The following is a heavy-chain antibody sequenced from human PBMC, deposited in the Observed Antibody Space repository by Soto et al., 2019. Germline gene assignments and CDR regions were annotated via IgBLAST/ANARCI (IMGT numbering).Heavy chain of an antibody. J-gene: IGHJ5*02. CDR2: ISGSSNTI. CDR1: GFIFSDYY. Sequence: PGGSLRLSCTASGFIFSDYYMSWIRQAPGKGLQWVSYISGSSNTIYYEDSVRGRFTISRDNTKNSPYLQMTNLRAEHTAFYFCARAGPNQSGNSGWFDPWSQGTLVTVSS. V-gene: IGHV3-11*01. D-gene: IGHD3-3*01. CDR3: ARAGPNQSGNSGWFDP.